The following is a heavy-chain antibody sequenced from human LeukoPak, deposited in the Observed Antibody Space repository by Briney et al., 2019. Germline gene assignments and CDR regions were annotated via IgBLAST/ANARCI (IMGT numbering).Heavy chain of an antibody. CDR2: INYSGST. J-gene: IGHJ6*02. CDR1: GGSITTYY. Sequence: PSETLSLTCTVSGGSITTYYWTWIRQPPGKGLEWFGYINYSGSTNYNPSLKSRVTISVDTSKNQFSLKLSSVTAADTAVYYCARAQLNLLVDFGMDVWGQGTTVTVSS. CDR3: ARAQLNLLVDFGMDV. V-gene: IGHV4-59*01. D-gene: IGHD1-1*01.